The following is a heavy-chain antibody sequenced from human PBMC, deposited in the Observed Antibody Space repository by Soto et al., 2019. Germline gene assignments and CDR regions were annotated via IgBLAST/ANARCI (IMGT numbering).Heavy chain of an antibody. V-gene: IGHV3-48*03. CDR3: ARARFYYDKPRPFDY. D-gene: IGHD3-22*01. Sequence: GGSLRLSCAASGFTFSSYEMSWVRQAPGKGLEWVSYISSSVSTIYYADSVKGRFTTSRDNAKNSLYLQMNSLRAEDTAVYYCARARFYYDKPRPFDYWGQGTLVTVSS. CDR1: GFTFSSYE. CDR2: ISSSVSTI. J-gene: IGHJ4*02.